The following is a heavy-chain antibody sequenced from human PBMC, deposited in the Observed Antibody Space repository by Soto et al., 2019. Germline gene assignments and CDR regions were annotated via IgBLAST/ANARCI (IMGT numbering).Heavy chain of an antibody. V-gene: IGHV3-23*01. J-gene: IGHJ4*02. Sequence: GGSLRLSGVASGFSFDNYAMSWVRQAPGKGLEWVSAIKSDGSSTYYAASVKDRFIISRDNSKNTLYLQLNSLRAEDTAVYYCAQLGLMTFSHKHYFNHWGRGTLVTVSS. CDR2: IKSDGSST. CDR3: AQLGLMTFSHKHYFNH. D-gene: IGHD3-16*01. CDR1: GFSFDNYA.